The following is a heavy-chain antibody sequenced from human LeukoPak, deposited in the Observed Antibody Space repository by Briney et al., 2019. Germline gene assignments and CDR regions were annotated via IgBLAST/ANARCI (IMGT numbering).Heavy chain of an antibody. J-gene: IGHJ4*02. CDR2: ISGSGGST. CDR3: ARAVAGTVFDY. Sequence: GGSLRLSCAASGFTFSSYAMGWVRQAPGKGLEWVSAISGSGGSTYYADSVKGRFTISRDNSKNTLYLQMNSLRAEDTAVYYCARAVAGTVFDYWGQGTLVTVSS. CDR1: GFTFSSYA. V-gene: IGHV3-23*01. D-gene: IGHD6-19*01.